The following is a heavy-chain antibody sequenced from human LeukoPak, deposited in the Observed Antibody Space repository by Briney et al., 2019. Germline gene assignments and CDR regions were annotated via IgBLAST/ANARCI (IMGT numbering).Heavy chain of an antibody. CDR2: IWYDGSNK. J-gene: IGHJ4*02. CDR3: ARVSESGNSDY. D-gene: IGHD4-23*01. CDR1: GFTFSSYG. V-gene: IGHV3-33*01. Sequence: PGRSLRLSCAASGFTFSSYGMHWVRQAPGKGLEWVAVIWYDGSNKYYADSVKGRFTISRDNSKNTLYLQMNSLRAEDTAVYYCARVSESGNSDYWGQGTLVTVSS.